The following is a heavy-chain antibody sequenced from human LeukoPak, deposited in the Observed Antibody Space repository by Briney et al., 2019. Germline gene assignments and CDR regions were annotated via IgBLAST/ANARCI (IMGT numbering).Heavy chain of an antibody. CDR2: IYHSGNT. V-gene: IGHV4-30-2*01. D-gene: IGHD4-23*01. CDR3: ARGRTTVVTPYYFDY. CDR1: GGSISSGGYS. J-gene: IGHJ4*02. Sequence: SQTLSLTCAVSGGSISSGGYSWRWIPQPPGKGLEWIGYIYHSGNTYYNPSLKSRVTISVDRSKNQFSLKLSSVTAADTAVYYCARGRTTVVTPYYFDYWGQGTLVTVSS.